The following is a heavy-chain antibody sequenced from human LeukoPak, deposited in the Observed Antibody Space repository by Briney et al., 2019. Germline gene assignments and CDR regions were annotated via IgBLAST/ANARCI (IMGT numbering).Heavy chain of an antibody. Sequence: SQTLSLTCTVSGGSISSGDYYWSWLRQPPGTGLEWIGYIYYSGSTYYNPSLKSRVTISVDTSKNQFSLKLSSVTTADTAVYYCARDYSNYGRYYYYGMDVWGQGTTVTVSS. CDR1: GGSISSGDYY. D-gene: IGHD4-4*01. J-gene: IGHJ6*02. V-gene: IGHV4-30-4*01. CDR3: ARDYSNYGRYYYYGMDV. CDR2: IYYSGST.